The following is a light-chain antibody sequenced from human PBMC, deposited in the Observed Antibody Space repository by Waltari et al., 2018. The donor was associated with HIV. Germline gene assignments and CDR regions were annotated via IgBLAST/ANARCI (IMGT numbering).Light chain of an antibody. CDR3: LAYTHHGTYV. Sequence: QSALTQPASVSGSPGQSVAITCTSPSGALRDFRSVSWYFHVPGKAPQLIIYDVSQRPSGISHRFSGFESGAAASLMIFGLQSEDEGDYYCLAYTHHGTYVFGSGT. CDR2: DVS. J-gene: IGLJ1*01. V-gene: IGLV2-14*03. CDR1: SGALRDFRS.